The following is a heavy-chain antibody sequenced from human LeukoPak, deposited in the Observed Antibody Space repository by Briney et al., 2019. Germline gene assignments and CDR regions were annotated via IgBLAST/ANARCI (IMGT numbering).Heavy chain of an antibody. J-gene: IGHJ4*02. V-gene: IGHV3-53*01. CDR2: IYSGSST. D-gene: IGHD5-18*01. CDR1: GFIVSSNY. CDR3: ARGPTRGYGDY. Sequence: PGGSLRLSCLASGFIVSSNYMSWVRQAPGKGLEWVSIIYSGSSTYYADSVKGRLTISRDNSKNTVFLQMNSLRVEDTAVYYCARGPTRGYGDYWGQGTLVTVSS.